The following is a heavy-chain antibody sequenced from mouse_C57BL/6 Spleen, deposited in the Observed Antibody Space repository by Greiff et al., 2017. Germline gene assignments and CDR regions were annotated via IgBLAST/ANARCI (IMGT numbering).Heavy chain of an antibody. CDR1: GYTFTDYY. Sequence: VQLQLSGAELVRPGASVKLSCKASGYTFTDYYINWVKQRPGQGLEWIARIYPGSGNTYYNEKFKGKATLTAEKSSSTAYMQLSSLTSEDSAVYCCARYYGSRGDFDVWGTGTTVTVSS. CDR3: ARYYGSRGDFDV. J-gene: IGHJ1*03. V-gene: IGHV1-76*01. CDR2: IYPGSGNT. D-gene: IGHD1-1*01.